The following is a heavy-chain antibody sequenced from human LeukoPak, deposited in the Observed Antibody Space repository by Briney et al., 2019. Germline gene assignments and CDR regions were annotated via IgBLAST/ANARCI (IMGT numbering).Heavy chain of an antibody. CDR1: GGSFSGYY. J-gene: IGHJ6*01. CDR3: ARIPTTVTPPRGMDV. Sequence: SETLSLTCAVYGGSFSGYYWSWIRQPPGKGLEWIGEINHSGSTNYTPSLKSRVTISVDTSKNQFSLKLSSLTAADTAVYYCARIPTTVTPPRGMDVWGQGTTVTVSS. CDR2: INHSGST. V-gene: IGHV4-34*01. D-gene: IGHD4-17*01.